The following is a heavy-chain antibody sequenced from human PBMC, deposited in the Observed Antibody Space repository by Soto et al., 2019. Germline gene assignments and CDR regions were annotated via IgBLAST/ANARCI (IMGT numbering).Heavy chain of an antibody. D-gene: IGHD1-26*01. Sequence: EVQLVESGGGLVQPGGSLRLSCAASGFTFSSYWMSWVRQAPGKGRGWVANIKQDETEKYYVDSAKGRFTISRDNAKNELCLQMNSLRAEDTAVYYCARLVRAAANDYCCQGPLVTVSS. CDR2: IKQDETEK. CDR1: GFTFSSYW. J-gene: IGHJ4*02. V-gene: IGHV3-7*04. CDR3: ARLVRAAANDY.